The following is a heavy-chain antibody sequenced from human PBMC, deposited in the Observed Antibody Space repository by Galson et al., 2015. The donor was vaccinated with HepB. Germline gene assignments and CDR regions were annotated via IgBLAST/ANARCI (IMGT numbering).Heavy chain of an antibody. CDR1: GFTFSTYT. J-gene: IGHJ4*02. D-gene: IGHD5-24*01. V-gene: IGHV3-30*04. Sequence: SLRLSCAASGFTFSTYTMHWVRQAPGKVLEWVAVISYDGSNPYYADSVKGRFTISRVNSKNTLYLQMNRLRPADTAVYYCARDGSSDGYNYYYFDYWGQGALVTVSS. CDR3: ARDGSSDGYNYYYFDY. CDR2: ISYDGSNP.